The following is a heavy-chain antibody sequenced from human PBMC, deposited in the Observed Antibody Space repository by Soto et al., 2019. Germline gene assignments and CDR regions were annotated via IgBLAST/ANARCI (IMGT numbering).Heavy chain of an antibody. CDR1: VFTFSSYA. CDR3: AGESYSTITIFGVVTPPGDYFDY. CDR2: ISYDGSNK. J-gene: IGHJ4*02. D-gene: IGHD3-3*01. V-gene: IGHV3-30-3*01. Sequence: SLRLSCAASVFTFSSYAMHWVRQAPGKGLEWVAVISYDGSNKYYADSVKGRFTISRDNSKNTLYLQMNSLRAEDTAVYYCAGESYSTITIFGVVTPPGDYFDYWGQGTLVTVSS.